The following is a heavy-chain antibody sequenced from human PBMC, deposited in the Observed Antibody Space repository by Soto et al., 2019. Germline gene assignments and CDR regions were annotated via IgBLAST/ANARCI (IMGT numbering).Heavy chain of an antibody. CDR1: GYTFTSYA. J-gene: IGHJ5*02. CDR3: ARDPKWNYNWFDP. Sequence: GASVKVSCKASGYTFTSYAMHWVRQAPGQRLEWMGWINAGNGNTKYSQKFQGRVTITRDTSASTAYMELSSLRSKDTAVYYCARDPKWNYNWFDPWGQGTLVTVSS. V-gene: IGHV1-3*01. CDR2: INAGNGNT. D-gene: IGHD1-7*01.